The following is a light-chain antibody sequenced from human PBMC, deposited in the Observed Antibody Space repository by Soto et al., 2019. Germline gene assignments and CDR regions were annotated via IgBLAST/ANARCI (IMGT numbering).Light chain of an antibody. V-gene: IGLV2-14*01. CDR1: SSDVGNYKY. CDR2: EVS. Sequence: QSVLTQPASVSWSPGQSITISCTGTSSDVGNYKYVSWYQQHPGKAPKLMIYEVSNRPSGVSNRFSGSKSGNTASLTISGLQAEDETDYYCFSYTSSGTYVFGTGTKLTVL. J-gene: IGLJ1*01. CDR3: FSYTSSGTYV.